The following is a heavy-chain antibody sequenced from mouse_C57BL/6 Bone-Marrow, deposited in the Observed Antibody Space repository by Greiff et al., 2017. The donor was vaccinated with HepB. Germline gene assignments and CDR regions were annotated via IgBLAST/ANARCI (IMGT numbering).Heavy chain of an antibody. D-gene: IGHD1-1*01. Sequence: QVQLQQSGAELARPGASVKLSCKASGYTFTSYGISWVKQRTGQGLEWIGEIYPRSGNTYYNEKFKGKATLTADKSSSTAYMELRSLTSEDSAVYFCARKFITDGYYAMDYWGQGTSVTVSS. CDR2: IYPRSGNT. CDR1: GYTFTSYG. V-gene: IGHV1-81*01. J-gene: IGHJ4*01. CDR3: ARKFITDGYYAMDY.